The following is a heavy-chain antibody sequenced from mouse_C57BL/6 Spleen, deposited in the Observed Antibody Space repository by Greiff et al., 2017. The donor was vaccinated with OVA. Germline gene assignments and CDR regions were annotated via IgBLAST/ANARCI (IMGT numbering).Heavy chain of an antibody. Sequence: VQLVESGPELVKPGASVKISCKASGYAFSSSWMNWVKQRPGKGLEWIGRIYPGDGDTNYNGKFKGKATLTADKSSSTAYMQLSSLTSEDSAVYFCARNLAGTKGLYAMDYWGQGTSVTVSS. CDR1: GYAFSSSW. CDR2: IYPGDGDT. D-gene: IGHD4-1*01. CDR3: ARNLAGTKGLYAMDY. V-gene: IGHV1-82*01. J-gene: IGHJ4*01.